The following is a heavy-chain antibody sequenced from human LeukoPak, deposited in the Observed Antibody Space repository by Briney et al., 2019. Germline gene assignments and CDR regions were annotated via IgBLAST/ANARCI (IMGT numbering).Heavy chain of an antibody. V-gene: IGHV1-69*13. D-gene: IGHD2-21*02. CDR1: GGTFSSYA. CDR3: ARRAALCGGDCQVWFDP. J-gene: IGHJ5*02. CDR2: IIPIFGTA. Sequence: SVKVSCKASGGTFSSYAISWVRQAPGQGLEWMGGIIPIFGTANYAQKFQGRVTITADESTGTAYMELSSLRSEDTAVYYCARRAALCGGDCQVWFDPWGQGTLVTVSS.